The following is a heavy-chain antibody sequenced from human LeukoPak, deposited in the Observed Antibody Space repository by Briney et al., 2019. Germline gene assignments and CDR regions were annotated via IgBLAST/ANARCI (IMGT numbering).Heavy chain of an antibody. CDR1: GFTFSNYW. V-gene: IGHV3-74*01. J-gene: IGHJ5*02. CDR2: IYVDGRTT. Sequence: GGSLRLSCVASGFTFSNYWMHRVRQPPGKGLVWVSRIYVDGRTTNYADSVKGRFTISRDNAKNTVYLEMNSLSVEDTATYYCIRDFRSADLWGQGTLVTVTS. CDR3: IRDFRSADL.